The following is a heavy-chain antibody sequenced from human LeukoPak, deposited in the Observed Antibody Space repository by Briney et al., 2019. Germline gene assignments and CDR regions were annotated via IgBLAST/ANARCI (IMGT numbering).Heavy chain of an antibody. Sequence: PSETLSLTCTVSGGSISSYCWSWIRQPPGKGLEWIGYTYYSGSTNYNPSLKSRVTISVDTSKNQFSLKLSSVTAADTAVYYCARQGGGFWYFDLWGRGTLVTVSS. CDR1: GGSISSYC. J-gene: IGHJ2*01. CDR2: TYYSGST. D-gene: IGHD6-25*01. CDR3: ARQGGGFWYFDL. V-gene: IGHV4-59*08.